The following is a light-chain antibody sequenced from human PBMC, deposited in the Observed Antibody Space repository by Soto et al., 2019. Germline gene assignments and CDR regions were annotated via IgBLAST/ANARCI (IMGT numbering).Light chain of an antibody. CDR3: NSYTSRSTGV. V-gene: IGLV2-14*01. J-gene: IGLJ1*01. Sequence: QSALTQPASVSGSPGQSITISCTGTSSDVGGYNYVSWYQQHPGKAPKLLIYEVSNRPSGVSNRFSGSKSGNTASLTISGLQAEDEADYYCNSYTSRSTGVFGTGTKVTVL. CDR2: EVS. CDR1: SSDVGGYNY.